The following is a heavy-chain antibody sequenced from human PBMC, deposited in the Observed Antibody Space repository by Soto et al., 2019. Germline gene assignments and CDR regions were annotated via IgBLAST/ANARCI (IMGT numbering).Heavy chain of an antibody. CDR1: CGSYSGYN. CDR3: ASRYCSSASFYDLY. Sequence: PSETLSLTCVVYCGSYSGYNWSWIRQPPWKGLEWIGEISHRGSNNYNPYLKRRVSISVDTSKNQFYLKLTSVTAADTAVYYCASRYCSSASFYDLYWGQGTRVTVSS. V-gene: IGHV4-34*01. J-gene: IGHJ4*02. CDR2: ISHRGSN. D-gene: IGHD2-2*01.